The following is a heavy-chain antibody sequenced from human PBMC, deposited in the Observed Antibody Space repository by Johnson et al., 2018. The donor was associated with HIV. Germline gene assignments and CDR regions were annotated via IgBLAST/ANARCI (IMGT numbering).Heavy chain of an antibody. Sequence: VQLVESGGGLVQPGRSLRLSCAASGFTVSSNYMSWVRQAPGKGLEWVSGINWNGGSTGYADSVKGRFTISRDNAKNSLYLQMNSLRAEDTALYYCARGGRYYDPGAFDIWGQGAMVTVSS. CDR2: INWNGGST. D-gene: IGHD3-22*01. J-gene: IGHJ3*02. CDR1: GFTVSSNY. CDR3: ARGGRYYDPGAFDI. V-gene: IGHV3-20*04.